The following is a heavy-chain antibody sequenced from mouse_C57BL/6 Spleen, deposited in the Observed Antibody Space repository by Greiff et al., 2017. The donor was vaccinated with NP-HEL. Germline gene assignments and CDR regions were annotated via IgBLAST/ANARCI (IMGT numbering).Heavy chain of an antibody. CDR1: GYTFTSYW. V-gene: IGHV1-5*01. Sequence: EVQLQQSGTVLARPGASVKMSCKTSGYTFTSYWMHWVKQRPGQGLEWIGAIYPGNSDTSYNQKFKGKAKLTAVTSASTAYMELSSLTNEDSAVYYCTREGLMGYPRAWFAYWGQGTLVTVSA. D-gene: IGHD2-14*01. J-gene: IGHJ3*01. CDR2: IYPGNSDT. CDR3: TREGLMGYPRAWFAY.